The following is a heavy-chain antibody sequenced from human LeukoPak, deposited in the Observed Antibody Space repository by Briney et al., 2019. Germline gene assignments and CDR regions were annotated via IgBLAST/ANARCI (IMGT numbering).Heavy chain of an antibody. CDR1: GFTFHSYT. Sequence: GGCLRLSCAASGFTFHSYTMSWVRQAPGEGLEWVSGVSSTGVTTYYADSVKGRFTISRGNSRNTLYLQMNSLRAEDTAVYYCAKAGGGMTTMRTLGAFDVWGQGTMVTVSS. CDR2: VSSTGVTT. V-gene: IGHV3-23*01. CDR3: AKAGGGMTTMRTLGAFDV. D-gene: IGHD5-24*01. J-gene: IGHJ3*01.